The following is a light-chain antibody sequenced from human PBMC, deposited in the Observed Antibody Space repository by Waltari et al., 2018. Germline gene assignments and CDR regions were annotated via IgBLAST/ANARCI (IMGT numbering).Light chain of an antibody. Sequence: DIQMTQSPASLAASLGDRVTITCRPSQSVTTSLNWYQQKSGEPPKLLISAASSFQSGVPSRFSGSGSGTDFTLTITHLQPEDVATYFCQQSHSPPFTFGQGTRLEI. CDR3: QQSHSPPFT. CDR1: QSVTTS. V-gene: IGKV1-39*01. CDR2: AAS. J-gene: IGKJ2*01.